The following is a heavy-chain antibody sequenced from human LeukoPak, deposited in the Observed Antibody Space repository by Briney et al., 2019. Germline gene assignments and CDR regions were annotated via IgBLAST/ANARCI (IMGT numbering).Heavy chain of an antibody. J-gene: IGHJ4*02. CDR2: ISGSSSHI. CDR3: ASDGERDQPPDY. V-gene: IGHV3-21*01. D-gene: IGHD2-2*01. CDR1: GFSFSDYN. Sequence: GGSLRLSCVASGFSFSDYNINWVRQAPGKGLEWVSSISGSSSHIHYADSVKGRFTISRDNAKSSLYLQMSSLRVEDTAVYYCASDGERDQPPDYWGQGTLVTVSS.